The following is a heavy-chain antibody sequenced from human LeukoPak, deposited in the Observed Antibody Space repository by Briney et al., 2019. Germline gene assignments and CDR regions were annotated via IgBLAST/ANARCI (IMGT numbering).Heavy chain of an antibody. V-gene: IGHV4-39*01. Sequence: PSETLSLTCTVSGGSISSGSYYWGWIRQPPGKGPEWIGRIYYSGSTYYNPSLQSRVTISIDTSKNQFSLKLSSVTAADTAVYYCARLTSNGATYFEYWGQGTLVTVSS. CDR3: ARLTSNGATYFEY. D-gene: IGHD2-2*01. CDR1: GGSISSGSYY. CDR2: IYYSGST. J-gene: IGHJ4*02.